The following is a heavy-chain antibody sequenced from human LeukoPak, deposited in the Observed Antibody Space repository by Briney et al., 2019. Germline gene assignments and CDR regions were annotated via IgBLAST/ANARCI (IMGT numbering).Heavy chain of an antibody. Sequence: SVKVSCKASGGTFSSYAISWVRQAPGQGLEWMGRIIPILGIANYAQKFQGRVTITADKSTSTAYMELSSLRSEDTAVYYCARSYCSSTSCYSDYWGQGTLVTVSS. CDR3: ARSYCSSTSCYSDY. CDR2: IIPILGIA. D-gene: IGHD2-2*01. CDR1: GGTFSSYA. V-gene: IGHV1-69*04. J-gene: IGHJ4*02.